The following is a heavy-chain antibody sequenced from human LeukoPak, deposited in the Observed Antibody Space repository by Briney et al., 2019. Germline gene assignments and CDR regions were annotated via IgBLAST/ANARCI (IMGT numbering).Heavy chain of an antibody. D-gene: IGHD3-10*01. V-gene: IGHV4-34*01. Sequence: SETLSLTCTVSGGSISSYYWSWIRQPPGKGLEWIGEINHSGSTNYNPSLKSRVTISVDTSKNQFSLKLSSVTAADTAVYYCARGLLRYYYGSGMRGNWFDPWGQGTLVTVSS. J-gene: IGHJ5*02. CDR3: ARGLLRYYYGSGMRGNWFDP. CDR2: INHSGST. CDR1: GGSISSYY.